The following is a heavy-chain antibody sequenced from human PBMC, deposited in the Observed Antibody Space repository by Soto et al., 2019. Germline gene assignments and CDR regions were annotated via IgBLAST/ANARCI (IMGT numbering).Heavy chain of an antibody. V-gene: IGHV1-18*01. CDR1: GSTFTRYG. J-gene: IGHJ6*02. D-gene: IGHD2-8*01. CDR3: AKNGQPPYYYYGLDV. Sequence: ASVKVSCKPSGSTFTRYGIIWVRQALGQGLEWMGWISGYNGDANYAQRFQGRVSMTIDTSTTTAYMELRTLTPDDTAVYYCAKNGQPPYYYYGLDVWGQGTTVTVAS. CDR2: ISGYNGDA.